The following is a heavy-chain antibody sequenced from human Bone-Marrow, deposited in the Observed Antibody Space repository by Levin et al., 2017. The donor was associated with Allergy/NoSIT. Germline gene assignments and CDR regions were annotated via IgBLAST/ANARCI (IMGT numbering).Heavy chain of an antibody. Sequence: GGSLRLSCAASGFTFDDYAMHWVRQAPGKGLEWVSLISWDGGSTYYADSVKGRFTISRDNSKNSLYLQMNSLRAEDTALYYCAKGKNQYYYGSGSHKRDYYDYMDVWGKGTTVTVSS. D-gene: IGHD3-10*01. V-gene: IGHV3-43D*04. CDR3: AKGKNQYYYGSGSHKRDYYDYMDV. J-gene: IGHJ6*03. CDR1: GFTFDDYA. CDR2: ISWDGGST.